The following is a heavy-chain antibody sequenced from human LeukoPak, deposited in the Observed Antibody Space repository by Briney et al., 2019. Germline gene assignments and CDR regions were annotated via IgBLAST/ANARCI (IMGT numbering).Heavy chain of an antibody. V-gene: IGHV3-20*04. J-gene: IGHJ3*02. D-gene: IGHD1-26*01. CDR2: INWNGGST. Sequence: GGSLRLSCAASGFTFDDYGMSWVRQAPGKGLEWVSGINWNGGSTGYADSVKGRFTISRDNAKNSLYLQMNSLRAEDTALYYCARESGTDYGDAFDIWGQGTMVTVSS. CDR1: GFTFDDYG. CDR3: ARESGTDYGDAFDI.